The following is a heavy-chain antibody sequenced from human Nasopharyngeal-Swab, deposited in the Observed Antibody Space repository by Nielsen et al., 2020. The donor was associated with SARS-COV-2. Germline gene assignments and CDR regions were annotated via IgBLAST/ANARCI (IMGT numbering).Heavy chain of an antibody. V-gene: IGHV3-21*01. CDR2: ISSSSSYI. CDR1: GFTFSSYS. D-gene: IGHD3-22*01. CDR3: ARDDSSPHVGAFDI. Sequence: GGSLRLSCAASGFTFSSYSMNWVRQAPGKGLEWVSSISSSSSYIYYADSVKGRFTISRDNAKNSLYLQMNSLRAEDTAVYYCARDDSSPHVGAFDIWGQGTRVTVSS. J-gene: IGHJ3*02.